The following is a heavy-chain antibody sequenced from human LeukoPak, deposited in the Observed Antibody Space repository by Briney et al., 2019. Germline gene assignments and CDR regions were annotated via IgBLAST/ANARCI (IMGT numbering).Heavy chain of an antibody. CDR3: ARDYYDFWSGYYTNTWFDP. CDR2: ISSSSSYI. J-gene: IGHJ5*02. Sequence: PGGSLRLSCAASGFTFSSYSMNWVRQAPGKGLEWVSSISSSSSYIYYADSVKGRFTISRDNAKNSLYLQMNSLRAEDTAVYYCARDYYDFWSGYYTNTWFDPWGQGTLVTSPQ. CDR1: GFTFSSYS. D-gene: IGHD3-3*01. V-gene: IGHV3-21*01.